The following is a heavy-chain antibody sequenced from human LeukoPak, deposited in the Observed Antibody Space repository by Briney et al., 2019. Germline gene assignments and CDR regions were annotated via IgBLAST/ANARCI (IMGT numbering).Heavy chain of an antibody. D-gene: IGHD5-18*01. J-gene: IGHJ5*02. CDR3: ARDRSVDTAMVVPYNWFDP. Sequence: SVKVSCKASGGTFSSYAISWVRQAPGQGLEWMGGIIPIFGTANYAQKFQGRVTITADESTSTAYMELSSLRSEDTAVYYCARDRSVDTAMVVPYNWFDPWDQGTLVTVSS. CDR1: GGTFSSYA. CDR2: IIPIFGTA. V-gene: IGHV1-69*13.